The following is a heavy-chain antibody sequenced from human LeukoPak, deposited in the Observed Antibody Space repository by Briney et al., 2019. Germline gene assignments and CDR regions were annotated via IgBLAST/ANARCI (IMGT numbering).Heavy chain of an antibody. Sequence: RGSLRLSCAASGFTFSSYGMHWVRQAPGKGLEWVAVISYDGNNKYYADSVKGRFTISRDNSKNTLYLQMNSLRAEDTAVYYCAKDADAWDYFDYWGQGTLVTVSS. CDR3: AKDADAWDYFDY. CDR1: GFTFSSYG. CDR2: ISYDGNNK. V-gene: IGHV3-30*18. J-gene: IGHJ4*02. D-gene: IGHD7-27*01.